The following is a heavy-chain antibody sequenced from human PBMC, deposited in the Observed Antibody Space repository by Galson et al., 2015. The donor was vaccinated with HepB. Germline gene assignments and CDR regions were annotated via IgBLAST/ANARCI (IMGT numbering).Heavy chain of an antibody. J-gene: IGHJ6*02. CDR3: ARDLGDYYYYGMDV. V-gene: IGHV3-30-3*01. D-gene: IGHD3-16*01. Sequence: SLRLSCAASGFTFSSYAMHWVRQAPGKGLEWVAVISYDGSNKYYADSVKGRFTISRDNSKNTLYLQMNSLRAEDTAVYYCARDLGDYYYYGMDVWGQGTTVTVSS. CDR1: GFTFSSYA. CDR2: ISYDGSNK.